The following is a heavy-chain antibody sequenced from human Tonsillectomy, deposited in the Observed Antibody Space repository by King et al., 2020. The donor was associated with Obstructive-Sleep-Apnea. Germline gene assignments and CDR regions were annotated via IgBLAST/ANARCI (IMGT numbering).Heavy chain of an antibody. CDR1: GGSISSSTYY. CDR3: ASFITGPTSGAFDI. Sequence: LQLQESGPGLVKPSETLSLTCTVSGGSISSSTYYWGWIRQPPGKGLEWIGSISYIGCTHYNPSLKSRVTISLETSKNQFSLRLSSVTAADTAVYYCASFITGPTSGAFDIWGQGTMVTVSS. CDR2: ISYIGCT. V-gene: IGHV4-39*07. D-gene: IGHD1-20*01. J-gene: IGHJ3*02.